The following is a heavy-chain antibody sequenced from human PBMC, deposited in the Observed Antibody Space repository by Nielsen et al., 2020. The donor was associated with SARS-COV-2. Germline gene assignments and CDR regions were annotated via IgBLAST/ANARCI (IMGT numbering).Heavy chain of an antibody. CDR3: ARDSDYRVNGMDV. Sequence: GGSLRLSCAASGFTFSSYAMSWVRQAPGKGLEWVSAISGSGGSTYYADSVKGRFTISRDNYKNTLYLQMNSLRAEDSAVYYCARDSDYRVNGMDVWGQGTTVTVSS. CDR2: ISGSGGST. J-gene: IGHJ6*02. D-gene: IGHD4-11*01. CDR1: GFTFSSYA. V-gene: IGHV3-23*01.